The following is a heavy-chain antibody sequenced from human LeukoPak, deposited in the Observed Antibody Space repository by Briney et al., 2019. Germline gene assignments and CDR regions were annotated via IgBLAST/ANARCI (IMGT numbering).Heavy chain of an antibody. CDR1: GSIFAGHF. J-gene: IGHJ4*02. CDR2: VSPTDGST. CDR3: AVSVQAAAIPAFDY. D-gene: IGHD6-25*01. Sequence: ASVKVSCKASGSIFAGHFRHWMRQASGQGLEWMGWVSPTDGSTRYAQNFQGRVTMTRDPSISTAYMELSELGSDDTAVYYCAVSVQAAAIPAFDYWGQGALVIVSS. V-gene: IGHV1-2*02.